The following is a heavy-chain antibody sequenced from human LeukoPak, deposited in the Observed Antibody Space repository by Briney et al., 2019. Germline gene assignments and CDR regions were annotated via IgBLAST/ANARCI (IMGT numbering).Heavy chain of an antibody. CDR2: ISSSSSYI. J-gene: IGHJ4*02. D-gene: IGHD3-22*01. CDR3: AKGLKWYYDSSGYSFDY. Sequence: GGSLRLSCAASGFTFSSYSMNWVRQAPGTGQEWVSSISSSSSYIYYADSVKGRFTISRDNAKNSLYLQMNSLRAEDTAVYYCAKGLKWYYDSSGYSFDYWGQGTLVTVSS. CDR1: GFTFSSYS. V-gene: IGHV3-21*01.